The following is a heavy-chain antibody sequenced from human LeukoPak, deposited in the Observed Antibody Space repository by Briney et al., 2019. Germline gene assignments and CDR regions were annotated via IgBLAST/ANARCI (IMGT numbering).Heavy chain of an antibody. J-gene: IGHJ4*02. CDR3: ASTVSGFGELNY. V-gene: IGHV3-66*02. CDR2: IYSGGST. Sequence: GGSLRLSCAASGFTVSSNYMTWVRQAPGKGLEWVSVIYSGGSTYYADSVEGRFTISRDNSKNTLYLQMNSLRAEDTAVYYCASTVSGFGELNYWGQGTLVTVSS. D-gene: IGHD3-10*01. CDR1: GFTVSSNY.